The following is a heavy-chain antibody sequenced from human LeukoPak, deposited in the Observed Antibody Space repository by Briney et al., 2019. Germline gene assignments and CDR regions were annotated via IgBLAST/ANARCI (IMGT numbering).Heavy chain of an antibody. J-gene: IGHJ4*02. CDR1: GFTFSSYA. D-gene: IGHD3-10*01. CDR2: ISGSGGST. CDR3: AKDLRGHYGSGSLDY. V-gene: IGHV3-23*01. Sequence: GGSLRLSCAASGFTFSSYAMSWVRQAPGKGLEWVSAISGSGGSTYYADSVKGRFTISRDNSKNTLYLQMNSLRAEDTAVYYCAKDLRGHYGSGSLDYWGQGTLVTVSS.